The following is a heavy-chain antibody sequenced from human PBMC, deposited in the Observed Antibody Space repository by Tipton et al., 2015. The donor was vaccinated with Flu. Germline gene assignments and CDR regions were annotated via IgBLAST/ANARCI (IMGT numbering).Heavy chain of an antibody. CDR3: ARGPEQWLVNPHYFDY. V-gene: IGHV4-38-2*02. D-gene: IGHD6-19*01. CDR2: IFHGGST. J-gene: IGHJ4*02. Sequence: LRLSCTVSGYSISSGYYWGWIRQPPGKGLEWIGSIFHGGSTYYNPSLKSRVTISVDTSKNQFSLKLSSVTAADTAVYYCARGPEQWLVNPHYFDYWGQGTLVTVSS. CDR1: GYSISSGYY.